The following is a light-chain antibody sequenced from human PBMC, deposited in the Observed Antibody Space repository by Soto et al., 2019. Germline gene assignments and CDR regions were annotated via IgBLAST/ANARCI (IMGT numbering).Light chain of an antibody. Sequence: EIVLTQSPGTLSLSPGERATLSCRASRSFASSYLGWYQQKPGQPPRLLIYAASTRATGVPDRFSGSGSATDFTLTISRLEPEDSAVYYCHHYDASPPYTFGQGTKVDIK. CDR3: HHYDASPPYT. J-gene: IGKJ2*01. CDR2: AAS. CDR1: RSFASSY. V-gene: IGKV3-20*01.